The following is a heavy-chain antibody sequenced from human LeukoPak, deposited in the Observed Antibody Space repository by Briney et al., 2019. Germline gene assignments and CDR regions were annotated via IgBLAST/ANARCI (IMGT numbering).Heavy chain of an antibody. D-gene: IGHD1-26*01. J-gene: IGHJ4*02. V-gene: IGHV3-74*01. CDR2: INSDGSST. Sequence: GGSLRLSCAASGFTFSSYWMHWVRQAPGKGLVWVSRINSDGSSTSYADSVKGRFTISRDNAKNTLYLQMNSLRAEDTAVYYCAREFTVGATVDYWGQGTLVTVSS. CDR3: AREFTVGATVDY. CDR1: GFTFSSYW.